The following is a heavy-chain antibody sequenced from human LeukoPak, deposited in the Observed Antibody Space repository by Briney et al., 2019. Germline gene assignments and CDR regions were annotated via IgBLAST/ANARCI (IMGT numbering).Heavy chain of an antibody. Sequence: GGSLRLSCAASGFTFSSYWMHWVRQVPGKGLVWVSRINAGGSSTTYADSVKGRFIISRDNAKNTLYLQMDSLRADDTGVYYCGRSNQADDYWGQGTLVTVSS. CDR3: GRSNQADDY. J-gene: IGHJ4*02. V-gene: IGHV3-74*01. D-gene: IGHD1-14*01. CDR2: INAGGSST. CDR1: GFTFSSYW.